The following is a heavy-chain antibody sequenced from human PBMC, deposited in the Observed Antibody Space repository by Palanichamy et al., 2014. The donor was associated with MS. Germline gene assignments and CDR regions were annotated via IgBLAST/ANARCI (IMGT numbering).Heavy chain of an antibody. CDR1: GFSFSTYN. CDR3: ARSRDFDS. Sequence: EVQLVESGGALVQPGGSLRLSCAASGFSFSTYNMNWVRQAPGKGLEWVSYITTSGSSIYYADSVKGRFTISRDNAKNSLHLQMDSLTDDDTAVYYCARSRDFDSWGQGTLVTVSS. CDR2: ITTSGSSI. J-gene: IGHJ4*02. V-gene: IGHV3-48*02.